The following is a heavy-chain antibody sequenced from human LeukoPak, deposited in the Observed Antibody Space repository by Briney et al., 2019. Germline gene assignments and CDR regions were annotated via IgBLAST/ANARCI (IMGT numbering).Heavy chain of an antibody. CDR2: IYTSGGT. D-gene: IGHD3-9*01. V-gene: IGHV4-4*07. CDR3: AKDQRPEVLRYFDWFPEGDY. Sequence: SETLSLTCTVSGGSISTYYWSWIRQPAGKGLEWIGRIYTSGGTNYNPSLKSRITMSVDTSKNQFSLKLRSVTAADTAVYYCAKDQRPEVLRYFDWFPEGDYWGQGTLVTVSS. CDR1: GGSISTYY. J-gene: IGHJ4*02.